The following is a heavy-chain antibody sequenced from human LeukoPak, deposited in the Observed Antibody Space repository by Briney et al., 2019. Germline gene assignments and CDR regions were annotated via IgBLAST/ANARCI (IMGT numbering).Heavy chain of an antibody. D-gene: IGHD1-26*01. CDR2: INQVASEK. J-gene: IGHJ4*02. CDR3: ARDLPTGTYRAYFDN. Sequence: PGGSLRLSCAASGFTISFYWMSWVRQAPGKGLEWVDNINQVASEKNYVDSVKGRFTISRDNAENSLYLQMNSLRAEDTAVYYCARDLPTGTYRAYFDNWGQGTLVTVSS. V-gene: IGHV3-7*01. CDR1: GFTISFYW.